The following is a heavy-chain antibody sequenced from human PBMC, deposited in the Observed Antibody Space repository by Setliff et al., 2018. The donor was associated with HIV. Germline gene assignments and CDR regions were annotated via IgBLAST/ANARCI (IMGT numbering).Heavy chain of an antibody. V-gene: IGHV4-61*02. CDR2: IYTSGNT. D-gene: IGHD6-19*01. Sequence: SETLSLTCTVSGDSISSGGYYWSWIRQPAGQGLEWIGRIYTSGNTNYNPSTNYIPSLKSRITISLETSRNQFSLRVTSVTATDTAVYYCTRQSPVAGSGAFDIWGQGTMVTVSS. CDR3: TRQSPVAGSGAFDI. J-gene: IGHJ3*02. CDR1: GDSISSGGYY.